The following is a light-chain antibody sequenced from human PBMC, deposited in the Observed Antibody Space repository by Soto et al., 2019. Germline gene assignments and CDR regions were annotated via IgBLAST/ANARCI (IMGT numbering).Light chain of an antibody. Sequence: QSALTQPASVSGSPGQSITISCTGTSSGVGGYNYVSWYQQHPGKAPKLIISNVSDRPSGVSNRFSGSKSGNTASLTISGLQSEDEADYYCSSFTTSTTYVFGTGTKVTVL. CDR3: SSFTTSTTYV. CDR1: SSGVGGYNY. CDR2: NVS. J-gene: IGLJ1*01. V-gene: IGLV2-14*01.